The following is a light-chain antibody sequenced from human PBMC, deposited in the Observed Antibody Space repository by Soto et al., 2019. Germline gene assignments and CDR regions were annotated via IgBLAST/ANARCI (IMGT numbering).Light chain of an antibody. CDR2: AAS. Sequence: DIQMTQSPSSLSASVGDRVTITCRASQGISNYLAWYQQKPGKVPKLLIYAASTLQSGVPSRFSGSGSGTDFTLTISSLQPEDVATYYCQKTPGAFGQGTKVEIK. CDR3: QKTPGA. V-gene: IGKV1-27*01. J-gene: IGKJ1*01. CDR1: QGISNY.